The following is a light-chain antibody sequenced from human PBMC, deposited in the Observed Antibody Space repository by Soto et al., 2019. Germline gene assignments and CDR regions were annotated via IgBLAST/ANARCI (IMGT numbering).Light chain of an antibody. CDR1: SSDVGGYNY. CDR3: SSYAGSNIL. V-gene: IGLV2-8*01. Sequence: QSVLTQPPSASGSPGQSVTISCTGTSSDVGGYNYVSWYQQHPGKAPKLMIYEVTKRPSAVPDRFSGSKSGNTASLTVSGFQAEDEADYYCSSYAGSNILFGGGTKLTVL. CDR2: EVT. J-gene: IGLJ2*01.